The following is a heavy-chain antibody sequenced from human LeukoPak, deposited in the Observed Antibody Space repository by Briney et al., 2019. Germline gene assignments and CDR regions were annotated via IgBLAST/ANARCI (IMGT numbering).Heavy chain of an antibody. D-gene: IGHD5-12*01. CDR3: AKGFDSGYTYYFDY. V-gene: IGHV3-9*01. Sequence: GGSLRLSCAASGFTFDDYAMHWVRQAPGKGLEWVSGISWNSGSIGYADSVKGRFTISGDNAKNSLYLQMNSLRAEDTALCYCAKGFDSGYTYYFDYWGQGTLVTVSS. J-gene: IGHJ4*02. CDR1: GFTFDDYA. CDR2: ISWNSGSI.